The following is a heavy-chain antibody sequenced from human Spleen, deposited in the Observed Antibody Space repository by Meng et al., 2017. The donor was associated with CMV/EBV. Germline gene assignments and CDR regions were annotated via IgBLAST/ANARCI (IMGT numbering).Heavy chain of an antibody. J-gene: IGHJ5*02. CDR1: SGSISSNNDY. D-gene: IGHD3-3*01. CDR2: IFYTGTT. Sequence: SETLSLTCTVSSGSISSNNDYWGWIRQPPGKGLEWIGSIFYTGTTYYNPSLESQVSISVDTSKNQFSLNLHSVTAADTAVYYCARHRGGITIFGVVGAKKSAWFDPWGQGTLVTVSS. CDR3: ARHRGGITIFGVVGAKKSAWFDP. V-gene: IGHV4-39*01.